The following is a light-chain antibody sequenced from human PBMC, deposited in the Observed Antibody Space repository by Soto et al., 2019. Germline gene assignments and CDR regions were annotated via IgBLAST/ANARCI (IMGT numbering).Light chain of an antibody. CDR3: QQSYKSPHS. V-gene: IGKV1-39*01. CDR1: QGVSAY. J-gene: IGKJ2*01. Sequence: DIQLTHSPSSLSASVGDRVTISCRASQGVSAYLPWYQQTQGKAPKLLIYAASNLLRGVPSRFSGSGSGTNFSLTISSLQPEDFESYYCQQSYKSPHSFGQGTILE. CDR2: AAS.